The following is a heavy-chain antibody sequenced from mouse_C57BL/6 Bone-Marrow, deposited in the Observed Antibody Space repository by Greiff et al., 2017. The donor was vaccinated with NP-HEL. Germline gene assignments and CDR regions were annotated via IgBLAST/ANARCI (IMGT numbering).Heavy chain of an antibody. CDR1: GYSFTSYY. Sequence: QVQLKESGPELVKPGASVKISCKASGYSFTSYYIHWVKQRPGQGLEWIGWIYPGSGNTKYNEKFKGKATLTADTSSSTAYMQLSSLTSEDSAVYYCARYYLDYWGQGTTLTVSS. J-gene: IGHJ2*01. CDR2: IYPGSGNT. CDR3: ARYYLDY. V-gene: IGHV1-66*01.